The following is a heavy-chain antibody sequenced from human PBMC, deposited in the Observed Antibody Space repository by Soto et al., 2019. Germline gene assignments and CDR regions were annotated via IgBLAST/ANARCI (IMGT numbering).Heavy chain of an antibody. CDR3: ARDVGRAYCGGDCWYFDL. CDR2: IYHSGSS. CDR1: GGSISSANW. Sequence: QVQLQESGPGLVKPSGTLSLTCAVSGGSISSANWWSWVRQPPGEGLEWIGEIYHSGSSNYNPSLKSRVTISVDKSKNQFSLKLSSVTAADTAVYYCARDVGRAYCGGDCWYFDLWGRGTLVTVSS. J-gene: IGHJ2*01. V-gene: IGHV4-4*02. D-gene: IGHD2-21*02.